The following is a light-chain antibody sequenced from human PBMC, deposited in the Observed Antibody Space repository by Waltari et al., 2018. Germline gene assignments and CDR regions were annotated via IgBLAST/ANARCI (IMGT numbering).Light chain of an antibody. Sequence: DIVMTQSPDSLAVSLGERATINCKSSQTILYSSSNKNYLEWYQQKPGQPPKLLIYWASTRESGVPDRFTGSGSGTDFTLTISSLQAEDVAVYYCQQSYSTPLTFGGGTKVESK. V-gene: IGKV4-1*01. CDR3: QQSYSTPLT. CDR2: WAS. J-gene: IGKJ4*01. CDR1: QTILYSSSNKNY.